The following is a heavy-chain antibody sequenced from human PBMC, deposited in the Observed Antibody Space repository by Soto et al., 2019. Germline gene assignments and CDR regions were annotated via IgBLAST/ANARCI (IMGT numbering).Heavy chain of an antibody. V-gene: IGHV1-2*02. J-gene: IGHJ6*02. CDR2: INPNSGGT. CDR3: ARGGYYDSSGSRNYHFYGMDV. Sequence: ASVKVSCKASGYTFTGYYMHWVRQAPGQGLEWMGWINPNSGGTNYAQKLQGRVTMSTDTSSKTAYMDLETLRSDDTAVYFCARGGYYDSSGSRNYHFYGMDVWGQGTTVTVSS. D-gene: IGHD3-22*01. CDR1: GYTFTGYY.